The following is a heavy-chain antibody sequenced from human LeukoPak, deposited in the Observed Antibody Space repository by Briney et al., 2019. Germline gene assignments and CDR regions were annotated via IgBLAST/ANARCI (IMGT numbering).Heavy chain of an antibody. Sequence: PSETLSLTCTVSGASISSFHWTWIRQPAGKGLEWTGLIYNSGSTIYNPSLKSRVAMSVDMTKNQLSLKLSSVTAADTAMYYCARKDGDYWGQGTLVTVSS. CDR3: ARKDGDY. V-gene: IGHV4-4*07. CDR2: IYNSGST. J-gene: IGHJ4*02. CDR1: GASISSFH.